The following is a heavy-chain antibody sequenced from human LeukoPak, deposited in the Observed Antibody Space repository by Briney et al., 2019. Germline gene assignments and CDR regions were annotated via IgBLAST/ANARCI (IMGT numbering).Heavy chain of an antibody. Sequence: ASVKVSCKASGYTSTNYGISWVRQAPGQGLEWMGWISINRGNTNYAQKFQGRVSMTTGTSTSTAYMELRDLRSDDTAMYYCARDVGVTVADSFDPWGQGTLVTVSS. CDR1: GYTSTNYG. CDR3: ARDVGVTVADSFDP. CDR2: ISINRGNT. V-gene: IGHV1-18*01. J-gene: IGHJ5*02. D-gene: IGHD2-8*01.